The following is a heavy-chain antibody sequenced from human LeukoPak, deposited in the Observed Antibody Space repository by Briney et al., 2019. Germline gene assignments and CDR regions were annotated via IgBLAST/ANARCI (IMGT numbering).Heavy chain of an antibody. Sequence: GASVKVSCKASGYTFTGYYMHWVRQAPGQGLEWMGWINPNSGGTNYAQKFQGRATMTRDTSISTAYMELSRLRSDDTAVYYCARDSMPRYNWNDDAFDIWGQGTMVTVSS. CDR3: ARDSMPRYNWNDDAFDI. V-gene: IGHV1-2*02. CDR1: GYTFTGYY. J-gene: IGHJ3*02. CDR2: INPNSGGT. D-gene: IGHD1-1*01.